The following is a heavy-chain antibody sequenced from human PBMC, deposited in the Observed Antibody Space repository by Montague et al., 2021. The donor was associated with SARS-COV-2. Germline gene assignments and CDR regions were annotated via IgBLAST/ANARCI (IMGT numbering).Heavy chain of an antibody. V-gene: IGHV2-70*01. CDR1: GFSLSTSGMC. Sequence: PALVKPTQTLTLACTFSGFSLSTSGMCVSWIRQPPGKALEWLAVIDWDDDKSYSTSLKTRLTISKDTSKNQVVFTMTNMDPVDTATSYCARMPDQVWLDYWGQGILVTVSS. CDR2: IDWDDDK. J-gene: IGHJ4*02. D-gene: IGHD5-18*01. CDR3: ARMPDQVWLDY.